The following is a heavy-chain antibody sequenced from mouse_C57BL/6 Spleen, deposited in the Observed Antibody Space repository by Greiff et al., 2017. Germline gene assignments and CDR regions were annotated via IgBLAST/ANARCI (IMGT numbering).Heavy chain of an antibody. D-gene: IGHD3-3*01. CDR3: VSGGDRRGFAY. CDR2: IDPSDGDT. J-gene: IGHJ3*01. CDR1: GYTFTSYW. Sequence: QVQLQQPGAELVMPGASVKLSCKASGYTFTSYWMHWVKQRPGQGLEWIGEIDPSDGDTNYNQKFKGKATLTVDKSSSTAYMQLSSLTSEDSAVXCGVSGGDRRGFAYWGQGTLVTVSA. V-gene: IGHV1-69*01.